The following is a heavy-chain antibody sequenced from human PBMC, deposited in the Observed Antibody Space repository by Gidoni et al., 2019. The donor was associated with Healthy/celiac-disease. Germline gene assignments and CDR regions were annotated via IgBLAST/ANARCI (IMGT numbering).Heavy chain of an antibody. CDR2: IIPIFGTA. J-gene: IGHJ5*02. Sequence: QVQLVQSGAEVQKPGSSVKIPCKASGGTFSSYAISWVRQAPGQGLEWMGGIIPIFGTANYAQKFQGRVTITADESTSTAYMELSSLRSEDTAVYYCARVPGATAGWFDPWGQGTLVTVSS. CDR3: ARVPGATAGWFDP. D-gene: IGHD2-2*01. CDR1: GGTFSSYA. V-gene: IGHV1-69*01.